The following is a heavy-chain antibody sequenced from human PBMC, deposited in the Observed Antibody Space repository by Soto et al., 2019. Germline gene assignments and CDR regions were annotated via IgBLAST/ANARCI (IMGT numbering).Heavy chain of an antibody. CDR1: GGSISSGGYY. CDR3: ARREPYYYYMDV. CDR2: IYYSGST. J-gene: IGHJ6*03. V-gene: IGHV4-31*03. Sequence: PSETLYLTCTVSGGSISSGGYYWSWIRQHPGKGLEWIGYIYYSGSTYYNPSLKSRVTISVDTSKNQFSLKLSSVTAADTAVYYCARREPYYYYMDVWGKGTTVTVSS.